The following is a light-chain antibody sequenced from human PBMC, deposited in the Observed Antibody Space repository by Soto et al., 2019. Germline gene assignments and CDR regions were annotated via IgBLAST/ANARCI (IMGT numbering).Light chain of an antibody. CDR1: QRTSTS. Sequence: QLTNTPASLSLTLCERGTITFLASQRTSTSLTWYRQNPGKAPKFLIYDASNLQSGVPSRFSVGGSGTDFNLTISRLQPEDFATYCCQQSYSTTRTLAQVTKVEIK. CDR3: QQSYSTTRT. J-gene: IGKJ1*01. V-gene: IGKV1-39*01. CDR2: DAS.